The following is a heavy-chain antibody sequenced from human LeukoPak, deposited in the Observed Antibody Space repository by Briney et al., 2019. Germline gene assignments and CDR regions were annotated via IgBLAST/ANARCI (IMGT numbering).Heavy chain of an antibody. D-gene: IGHD6-13*01. J-gene: IGHJ6*02. CDR3: ARDRWGAAADPWYYDMDV. Sequence: GGSLRLSCAASGFTFSSYPLNWVRQAPGKGLEWVSYISSSSSTIYYTDSVNGRFTISRDNARNSLYLQMNNVRDEDTAVYYCARDRWGAAADPWYYDMDVWGQGTTVTVSS. V-gene: IGHV3-48*02. CDR2: ISSSSSTI. CDR1: GFTFSSYP.